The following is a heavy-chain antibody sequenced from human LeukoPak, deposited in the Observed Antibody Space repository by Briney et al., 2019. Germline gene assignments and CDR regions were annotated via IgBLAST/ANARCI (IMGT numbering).Heavy chain of an antibody. Sequence: GASVKVSCKASGYTFTGYCMHWVRQAPGQGLEWMGWINPNSGGTNYAQKFQGRVTMTRDTSISTAYMELSRLRSDDTAVYYCARENEYSSSSVDYWGQGTLVTVSS. CDR2: INPNSGGT. J-gene: IGHJ4*02. CDR3: ARENEYSSSSVDY. V-gene: IGHV1-2*02. CDR1: GYTFTGYC. D-gene: IGHD6-6*01.